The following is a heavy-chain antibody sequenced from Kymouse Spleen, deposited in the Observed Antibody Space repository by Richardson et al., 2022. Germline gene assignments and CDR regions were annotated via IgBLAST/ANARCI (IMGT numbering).Heavy chain of an antibody. CDR1: GFTFSSYD. V-gene: IGHV3-13*01. CDR3: AREGIAAAGPYAFDI. Sequence: EVQLVESGGGLVQPGGSLRLSCAASGFTFSSYDMHWVRQATGKGLEWVSAIGTAGDTYYPGSVKGRFTISRENAKNSLYLQMNSLRAGDTAVYYCAREGIAAAGPYAFDIWGQGTMVTVSS. J-gene: IGHJ3*02. D-gene: IGHD6-13*01. CDR2: IGTAGDT.